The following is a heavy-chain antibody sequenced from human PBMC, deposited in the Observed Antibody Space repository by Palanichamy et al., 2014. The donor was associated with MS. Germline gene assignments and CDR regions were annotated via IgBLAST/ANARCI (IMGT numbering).Heavy chain of an antibody. D-gene: IGHD3-22*01. J-gene: IGHJ6*02. V-gene: IGHV4-31*03. CDR3: ARAGYDSSGYYHESLNLYYYYYGMDV. CDR2: IYYSGST. CDR1: WLHQQWWLL. Sequence: QVQLQESGPRTGEAFTDPVPHLHCLWWLHQQWWLLLELDPPAPRKGLEWIGYIYYSGSTYYNPSLKSRVTISVDTSKNQFSLKLSSVTAADTAVYYCARAGYDSSGYYHESLNLYYYYYGMDVWGQGTTVTVSS.